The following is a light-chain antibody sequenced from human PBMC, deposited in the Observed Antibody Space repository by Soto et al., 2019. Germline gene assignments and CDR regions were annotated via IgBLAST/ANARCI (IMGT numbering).Light chain of an antibody. V-gene: IGKV1-17*03. CDR2: AVS. CDR3: QQYDSYPIT. J-gene: IGKJ4*01. CDR1: QGFSNN. Sequence: DIQMTQSPSAMSASVGDRVTITCRASQGFSNNLAWFQQKPGKVPKRLIYAVSSLQSGVPSRLSGSGSGTEFTLTISSLQPEDFATYYFQQYDSYPITFGGGTKVEIK.